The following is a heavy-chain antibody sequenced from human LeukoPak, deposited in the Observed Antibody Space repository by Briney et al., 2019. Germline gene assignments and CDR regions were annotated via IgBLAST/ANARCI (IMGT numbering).Heavy chain of an antibody. J-gene: IGHJ4*02. CDR1: GFSFSSYE. CDR3: ARDSGSLVGATSLDY. Sequence: GGSLRLSCAASGFSFSSYEMNWVRQAPGQGLDWVSYISSSATTISYADSVKGRFTISRDNAKNSLFLQMNSLRAEDTAVYYCARDSGSLVGATSLDYWGQGALVTVSS. D-gene: IGHD1-26*01. CDR2: ISSSATTI. V-gene: IGHV3-48*03.